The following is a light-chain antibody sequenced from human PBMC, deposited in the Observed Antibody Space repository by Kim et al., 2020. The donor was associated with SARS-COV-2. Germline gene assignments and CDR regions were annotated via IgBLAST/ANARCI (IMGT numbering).Light chain of an antibody. CDR3: QQRNNWPLT. J-gene: IGKJ4*01. CDR2: DAS. Sequence: LSPGETATLTLSASPRVSRYLDWYQQKPGQAHRILIYDASHRATGIPARFSRSASGSDCTLTISSLEPEDFAIDDCQQRNNWPLTFGGGTKVDIK. CDR1: PRVSRY. V-gene: IGKV3-11*01.